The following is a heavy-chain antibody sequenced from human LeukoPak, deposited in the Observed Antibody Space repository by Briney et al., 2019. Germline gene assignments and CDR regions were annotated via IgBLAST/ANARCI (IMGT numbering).Heavy chain of an antibody. J-gene: IGHJ4*02. CDR2: VTGSGNSR. D-gene: IGHD5-24*01. CDR3: ARDRDGYNYGYFDY. Sequence: GGSLRLSCAASGFTFNAYSMTWVRQAPGKGLECIASVTGSGNSRVFADSVKGRFSISRDNAKNSLDLQLNNLSAEDTATYYCARDRDGYNYGYFDYWGQGTLVTVSS. CDR1: GFTFNAYS. V-gene: IGHV3-48*04.